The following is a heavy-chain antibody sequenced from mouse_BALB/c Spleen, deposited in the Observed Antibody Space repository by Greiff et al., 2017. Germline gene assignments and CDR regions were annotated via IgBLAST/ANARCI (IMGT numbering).Heavy chain of an antibody. CDR1: GYTFTSYW. J-gene: IGHJ4*01. D-gene: IGHD2-2*01. V-gene: IGHV1S81*02. Sequence: QVQLKQSGAELVKPGASVKLSCKASGYTFTSYWMHWVKQRPGQGLEWIGEINPSNGRTNYNEKFKSKATLTVDKSSSTAYMQLSSLTSEDSAVYYCARRGLSYAMDYWGQGTSVTVSS. CDR2: INPSNGRT. CDR3: ARRGLSYAMDY.